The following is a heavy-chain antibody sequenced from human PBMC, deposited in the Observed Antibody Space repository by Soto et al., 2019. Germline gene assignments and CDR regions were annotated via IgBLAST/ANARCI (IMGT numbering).Heavy chain of an antibody. Sequence: ASVKVSCKASGGTFSSYAISWVRQAPGQGLEWMGGIIPIFGTANYAQKFQGRVTITADESTSTAYMELSSLRSEDTAVYYCARAIFGVPEDYYYYYGMDVWGQGTTVTSP. CDR2: IIPIFGTA. D-gene: IGHD3-3*01. V-gene: IGHV1-69*13. CDR1: GGTFSSYA. J-gene: IGHJ6*02. CDR3: ARAIFGVPEDYYYYYGMDV.